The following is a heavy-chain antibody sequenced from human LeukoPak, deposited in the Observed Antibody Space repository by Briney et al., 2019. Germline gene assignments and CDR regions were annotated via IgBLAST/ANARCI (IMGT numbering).Heavy chain of an antibody. CDR3: ARGGSSSGYYQH. J-gene: IGHJ1*01. V-gene: IGHV4-4*07. D-gene: IGHD3-22*01. Sequence: PSETLSLTCTVSGGSISSYYWSWIRQPAGKGLEWIGRIYTSGSTNYNPSLKSRITMSVDTSKNQFSLKLSSVTAADSAVYYCARGGSSSGYYQHWGQGTLVTVSS. CDR2: IYTSGST. CDR1: GGSISSYY.